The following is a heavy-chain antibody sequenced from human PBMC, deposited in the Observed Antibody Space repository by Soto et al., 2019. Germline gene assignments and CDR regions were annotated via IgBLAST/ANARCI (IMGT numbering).Heavy chain of an antibody. J-gene: IGHJ4*02. Sequence: QVQLVQSGAEVKKPGASVKVSCKASGYTFTSYGISWVRQAPGQGLEWMGWISAYNGNTNYAQKLQGRVTMTTDTPTSTAHMELRSLRSDDTAVYYCARDGNLEVCGVIPLADYWGQGTLVTVSS. CDR3: ARDGNLEVCGVIPLADY. CDR1: GYTFTSYG. V-gene: IGHV1-18*01. CDR2: ISAYNGNT. D-gene: IGHD3-10*01.